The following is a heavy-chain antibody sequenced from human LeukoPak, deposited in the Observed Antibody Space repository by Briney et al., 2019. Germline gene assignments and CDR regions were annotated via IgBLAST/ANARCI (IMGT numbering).Heavy chain of an antibody. CDR3: VREGDIVSVPTAWRFDP. CDR1: GFTFSTYW. CDR2: IKQDGSEK. V-gene: IGHV3-7*01. Sequence: GGSLRLSCAASGFTFSTYWMSWVRQAPGKGLEWVANIKQDGSEKYYVDSVKGRFTISRDNAKNSLYLQMNSLRVEDTAVYYCVREGDIVSVPTAWRFDPWGQGTLVTVSS. J-gene: IGHJ5*02. D-gene: IGHD2-2*01.